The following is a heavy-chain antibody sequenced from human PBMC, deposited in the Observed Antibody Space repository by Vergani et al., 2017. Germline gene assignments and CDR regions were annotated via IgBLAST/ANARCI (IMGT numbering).Heavy chain of an antibody. CDR3: ARGYNWNYYAGDY. CDR2: INHSGST. V-gene: IGHV4-34*01. D-gene: IGHD1-7*01. CDR1: GGSFSGYY. Sequence: QVQLQQWGAGLLKPSETLSLTCAVYGGSFSGYYWSWIRQPPGKGLEWIGEINHSGSTNYNPSLKSRVTISVDTSKNQFSLKLSSVTAADTAVYYWARGYNWNYYAGDYWGQGTLVTVSS. J-gene: IGHJ4*02.